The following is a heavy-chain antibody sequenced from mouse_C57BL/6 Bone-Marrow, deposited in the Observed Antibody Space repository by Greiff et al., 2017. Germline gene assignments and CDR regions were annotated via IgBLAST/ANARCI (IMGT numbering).Heavy chain of an antibody. Sequence: VQLQQSGPVLVKPGASVKMSCKASGYTFTDYYMNWVKQSHGKSLEWIGVINPYNGGTSYNQKFKGKATLNVDKPSITAYMEHNSLTSEDSAVYYCARGGRNSKAWFAYWGQVTLVTVSA. V-gene: IGHV1-19*01. D-gene: IGHD2-5*01. CDR2: INPYNGGT. CDR3: ARGGRNSKAWFAY. J-gene: IGHJ3*01. CDR1: GYTFTDYY.